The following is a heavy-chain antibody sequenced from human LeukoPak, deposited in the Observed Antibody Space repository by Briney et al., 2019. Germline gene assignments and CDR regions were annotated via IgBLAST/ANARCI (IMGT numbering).Heavy chain of an antibody. Sequence: SETLSPTCAVYGGSFSGYYWSWIRQPPGKGLEWIGEINHSGSTNYNPSLKSRATISVDTSKNQFSLKLSSVTAADTAVYYCARGPYYDSSGYYAYWGQGALVTVSS. D-gene: IGHD3-22*01. CDR1: GGSFSGYY. CDR2: INHSGST. CDR3: ARGPYYDSSGYYAY. J-gene: IGHJ4*02. V-gene: IGHV4-34*01.